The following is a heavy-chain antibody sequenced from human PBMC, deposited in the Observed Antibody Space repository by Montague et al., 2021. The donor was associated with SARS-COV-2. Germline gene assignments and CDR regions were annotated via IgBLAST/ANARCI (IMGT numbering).Heavy chain of an antibody. D-gene: IGHD3-10*01. CDR1: GGSISSGGYY. V-gene: IGHV4-31*03. J-gene: IGHJ5*02. CDR3: ARARRGSGSGSYFDILVNWFDP. CDR2: IYYSGST. Sequence: TLSLTCTVSGGSISSGGYYWSWIRQHPGKGLEWIGYIYYSGSTXYKPSLKSRFTISVDTSKNQFSLKLSSVTAADTAVYYCARARRGSGSGSYFDILVNWFDPWGQGTLVTVSS.